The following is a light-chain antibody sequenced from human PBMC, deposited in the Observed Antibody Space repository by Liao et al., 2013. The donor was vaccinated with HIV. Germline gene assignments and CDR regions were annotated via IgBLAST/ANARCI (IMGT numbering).Light chain of an antibody. CDR2: YDD. V-gene: IGLV3-21*01. J-gene: IGLJ1*01. CDR3: QVWDTTRLYV. CDR1: NIGSKS. Sequence: SYELTQPPSVSVAPGKTARITCGGDNIGSKSVHWYRQKPGQAPVLVIYYDDDRPSGIPDRFSGSNSGNTATLTISRVEAGDEADFYCQVWDTTRLYVFGSGTKVTVL.